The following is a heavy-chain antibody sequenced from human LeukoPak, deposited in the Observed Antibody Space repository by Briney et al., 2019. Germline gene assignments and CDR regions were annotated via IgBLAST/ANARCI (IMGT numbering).Heavy chain of an antibody. CDR2: IIPILGIA. CDR3: ARGFDSTGGYAFDI. V-gene: IGHV1-69*04. J-gene: IGHJ3*02. CDR1: GGTFSSYA. Sequence: SVKVSCKASGGTFSSYAISWMRQAPGQGLEWMGRIIPILGIANYAQKFQGRVTITADKSTSTAYMELSSLRSEDTAVYYCARGFDSTGGYAFDIWGQGTMVTVSS. D-gene: IGHD6-25*01.